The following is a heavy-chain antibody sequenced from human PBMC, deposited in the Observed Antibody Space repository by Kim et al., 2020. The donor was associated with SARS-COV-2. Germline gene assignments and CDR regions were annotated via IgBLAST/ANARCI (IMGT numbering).Heavy chain of an antibody. CDR1: DGSISSSSYY. Sequence: SETLSLTCTVSDGSISSSSYYWGWIRQPPGKGLEWIGSIYYSGSTYYNPSLKSRVTISVDTSKNQFSLKLSSVTAADTAVYYCMLQWPRGFDYWGQGTLVTVSS. CDR3: MLQWPRGFDY. D-gene: IGHD6-19*01. J-gene: IGHJ4*02. CDR2: IYYSGST. V-gene: IGHV4-39*01.